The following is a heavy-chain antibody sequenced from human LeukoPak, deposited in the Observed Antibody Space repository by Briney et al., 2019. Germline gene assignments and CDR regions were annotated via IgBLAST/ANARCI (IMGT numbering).Heavy chain of an antibody. V-gene: IGHV1-18*01. Sequence: GASVKVSCKASGYTXTSYGISWVRQAPGQGLDWMGWTSTYNGNTNYAQKLQGRVTMTTDTSTSTAYMELRSLRSDDTAVYYCVRDKAVLWFGAPAYGMDVWGQGTTVTVSS. CDR1: GYTXTSYG. J-gene: IGHJ6*02. D-gene: IGHD3-10*01. CDR3: VRDKAVLWFGAPAYGMDV. CDR2: TSTYNGNT.